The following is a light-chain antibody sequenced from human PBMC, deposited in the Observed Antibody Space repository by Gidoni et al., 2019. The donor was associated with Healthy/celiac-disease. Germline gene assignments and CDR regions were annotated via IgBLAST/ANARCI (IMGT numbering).Light chain of an antibody. CDR1: QSVSSY. V-gene: IGKV3-11*01. CDR3: RQRSNWPPLCT. Sequence: EIVLTQSPATLSLSPGESATRSCRARQSVSSYLDWYQQKPGQAPRLLIYDASNRATGIPARFSGSGSVTDFTLTIGSLEPEDFAVYYCRQRSNWPPLCTFGQGTKLEIK. CDR2: DAS. J-gene: IGKJ2*02.